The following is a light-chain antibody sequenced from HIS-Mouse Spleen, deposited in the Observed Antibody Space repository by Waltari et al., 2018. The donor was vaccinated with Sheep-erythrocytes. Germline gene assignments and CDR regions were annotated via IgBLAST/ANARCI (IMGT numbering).Light chain of an antibody. CDR3: LQDYNYPWT. V-gene: IGKV1-6*01. Sequence: AIRMTQSPSSLSASTGDRVTITCRASQGIRNDLGWYQQKPGKAPKLLIYAASSLQSGVPSRFSGSGSGTDFTLTISSLQPEDFATYYCLQDYNYPWTFGQGTKVEIK. J-gene: IGKJ1*01. CDR2: AAS. CDR1: QGIRND.